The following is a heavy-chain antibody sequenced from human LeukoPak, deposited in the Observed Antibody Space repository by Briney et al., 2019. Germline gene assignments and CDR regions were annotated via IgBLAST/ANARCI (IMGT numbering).Heavy chain of an antibody. CDR3: ARGPRNDP. Sequence: ASVKVSSTTSGYPFTTYEINWVRQAAGRGLEWMGWVHPNSGSTAYAQKFQGRVTMTRDTSISTAYMKLSSLRSDDTAVYFCARGPRNDPWGQGTLVTVSS. D-gene: IGHD1-14*01. J-gene: IGHJ5*02. CDR1: GYPFTTYE. CDR2: VHPNSGST. V-gene: IGHV1-8*01.